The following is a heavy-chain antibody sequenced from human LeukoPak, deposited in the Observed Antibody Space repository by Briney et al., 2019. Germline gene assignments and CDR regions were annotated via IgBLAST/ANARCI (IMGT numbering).Heavy chain of an antibody. D-gene: IGHD6-13*01. CDR2: ISVNGGAM. J-gene: IGHJ2*01. Sequence: PGGSLRLSCTASGFTFSGYEMTWVRQAPGKGLEWMSYISVNGGAMHYADSVRGRFTTSRDVAKNSLYLHMNSLRVEDTAIYYCARKTDRLGAVGRDRYFDLWGRGTLITVSS. CDR3: ARKTDRLGAVGRDRYFDL. CDR1: GFTFSGYE. V-gene: IGHV3-48*03.